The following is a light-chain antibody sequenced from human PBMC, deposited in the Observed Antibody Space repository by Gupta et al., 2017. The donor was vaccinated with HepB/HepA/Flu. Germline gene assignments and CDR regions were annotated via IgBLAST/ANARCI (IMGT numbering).Light chain of an antibody. J-gene: IGLJ2*01. CDR2: QDS. V-gene: IGLV3-1*01. CDR1: KLGDKY. Sequence: SYELTQPPSVSVSPGPTASITCSGDKLGDKYACWYRQKPGQSPVLVIYQDSKRPSGNPERFSGSNSGNTATLTISGTQAMDEADYYCQAWDSSTVVFGGGTKMTVL. CDR3: QAWDSSTVV.